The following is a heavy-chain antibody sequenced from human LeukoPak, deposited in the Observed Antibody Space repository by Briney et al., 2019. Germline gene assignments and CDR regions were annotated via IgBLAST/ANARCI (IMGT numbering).Heavy chain of an antibody. J-gene: IGHJ3*02. Sequence: GGSLRLSCAASGFTFSSYSMNWVRQAPGNGLEWVSSISSSSSYIYYADSVKGRFTISRDNAKNSLYLQMNSLRAEDTAVYYCARGHGSSDAFDIWGQGTMVTVSS. CDR3: ARGHGSSDAFDI. CDR2: ISSSSSYI. D-gene: IGHD1-26*01. V-gene: IGHV3-21*01. CDR1: GFTFSSYS.